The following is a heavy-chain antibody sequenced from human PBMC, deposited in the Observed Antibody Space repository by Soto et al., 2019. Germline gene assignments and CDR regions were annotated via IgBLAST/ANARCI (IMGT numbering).Heavy chain of an antibody. V-gene: IGHV3-23*01. CDR1: GFTFSSYA. D-gene: IGHD1-26*01. Sequence: EVQLLESGGGLLQPGGSLRLSCAASGFTFSSYAMSWVRQAPGKGLDWVSAISGGGSTTYYANSVEGRFSISRDNSNNTLHLQMNSLGAEDTAIYYCAKLFSGTYYGAVDCWGQGTLVTVSS. CDR2: ISGGGSTT. J-gene: IGHJ4*02. CDR3: AKLFSGTYYGAVDC.